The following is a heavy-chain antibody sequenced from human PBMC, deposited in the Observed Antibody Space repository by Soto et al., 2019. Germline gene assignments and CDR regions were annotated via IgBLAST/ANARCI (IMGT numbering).Heavy chain of an antibody. CDR1: GYTFSNYG. Sequence: ASVKVSCKTSGYTFSNYGITWVRQAPGQPLEWLGWISLYSDGTNYAQKFQGRVTITADESTSTAYMELSSLRSEDTAVYYCASALIAVAGTFYWYFDLWGRGTLVTVYS. CDR2: ISLYSDGT. J-gene: IGHJ2*01. D-gene: IGHD6-19*01. V-gene: IGHV1-18*01. CDR3: ASALIAVAGTFYWYFDL.